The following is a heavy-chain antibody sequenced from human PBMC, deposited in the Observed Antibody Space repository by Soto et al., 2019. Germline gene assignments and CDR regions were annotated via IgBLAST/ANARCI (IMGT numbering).Heavy chain of an antibody. Sequence: QVQLVQSGAEVKKPGSSVKVSCKASGGTFSSYAISWVRQAPGQGLEWMGGIIPIFGTPDYAQKFQGRVTITADESTSTAYMELSSLRSEDTAVYYCASHYDSSGYYYRGLDYWGQGTLVTVSS. V-gene: IGHV1-69*12. CDR2: IIPIFGTP. J-gene: IGHJ4*02. CDR3: ASHYDSSGYYYRGLDY. D-gene: IGHD3-22*01. CDR1: GGTFSSYA.